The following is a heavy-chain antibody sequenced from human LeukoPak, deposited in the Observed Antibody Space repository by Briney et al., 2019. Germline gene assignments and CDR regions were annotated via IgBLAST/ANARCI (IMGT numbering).Heavy chain of an antibody. J-gene: IGHJ6*02. CDR1: GGSISSYY. CDR2: INHSGST. CDR3: ASSSGSGRRYYYYGMDV. D-gene: IGHD3-10*01. Sequence: SETLSLTCTVSGGSISSYYWSWIRQPPGKGLEWIGEINHSGSTNYNPSLKSRVTISVDTSKNQFSLKLSSVTAADTAVYYCASSSGSGRRYYYYGMDVWGQGTTVTVSS. V-gene: IGHV4-34*01.